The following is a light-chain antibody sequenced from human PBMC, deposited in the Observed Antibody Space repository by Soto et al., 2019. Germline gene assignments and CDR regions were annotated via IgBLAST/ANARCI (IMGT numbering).Light chain of an antibody. CDR2: KAS. CDR1: QSMSVW. J-gene: IGKJ1*01. V-gene: IGKV1-5*03. Sequence: DIQMTQSPSTLSASVGDIGTITCRGSQSMSVWLAWYQQKPGKAPKLMIYKASSLESGVPSRFSGSGSGTEFTLPISGLQPDDFATYFCQPYNFYPLTFGQGTKVEL. CDR3: QPYNFYPLT.